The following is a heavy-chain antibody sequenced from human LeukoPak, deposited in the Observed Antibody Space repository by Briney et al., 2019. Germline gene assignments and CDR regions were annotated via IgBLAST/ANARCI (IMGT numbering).Heavy chain of an antibody. CDR2: IQYDGINT. Sequence: PGRSLRLSFAASGFTFISYGIHWVRPPPGKWLGWVTFIQYDGINTYYADSVKGRFTISRDNSKNQLSLQLNSLRTEDTAVYYCARGDKMTTWRSNYNYFDPWGPRTLVTVS. CDR3: ARGDKMTTWRSNYNYFDP. CDR1: GFTFISYG. J-gene: IGHJ5*02. D-gene: IGHD5-24*01. V-gene: IGHV3-30*19.